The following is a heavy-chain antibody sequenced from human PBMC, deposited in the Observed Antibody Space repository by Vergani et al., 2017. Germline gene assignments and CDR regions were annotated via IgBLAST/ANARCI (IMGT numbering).Heavy chain of an antibody. D-gene: IGHD2-2*01. J-gene: IGHJ5*02. CDR1: GYTLTELS. CDR2: FDPEDGET. Sequence: QVQLVQSGAEVKKPGASVKVSCKVSGYTLTELSMHWVRQAPGKGLEWMGGFDPEDGETIYAQKFQGRVTMTEDTSKDTAYTGLSSLRSEDTAVYYGAKWGIYCSSTSCHLKRWFEPWGQGTLVTVSS. V-gene: IGHV1-24*01. CDR3: AKWGIYCSSTSCHLKRWFEP.